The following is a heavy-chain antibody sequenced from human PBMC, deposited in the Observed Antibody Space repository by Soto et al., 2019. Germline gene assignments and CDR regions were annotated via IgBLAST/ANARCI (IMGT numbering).Heavy chain of an antibody. V-gene: IGHV6-1*01. D-gene: IGHD5-12*01. Sequence: QTLSLTCAISGDSVSSNTASWNWIRQSPSRGLEWLGRTYFRSKWYNDYAVSVKSRIIINPDTSNNQFSLQLNSVTPEDTAVYFCAKGDNPGPKTGYAFDPWGQGIMVTVSS. CDR1: GDSVSSNTAS. CDR3: AKGDNPGPKTGYAFDP. J-gene: IGHJ5*02. CDR2: TYFRSKWYN.